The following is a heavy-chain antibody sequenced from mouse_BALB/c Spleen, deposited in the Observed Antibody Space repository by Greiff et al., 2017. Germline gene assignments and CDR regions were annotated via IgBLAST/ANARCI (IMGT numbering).Heavy chain of an antibody. CDR3: ARHYYGNSYYFDY. V-gene: IGHV5-12-2*01. J-gene: IGHJ2*01. CDR2: ISNGGGST. CDR1: GFTFSSYT. Sequence: EVTLVESGGGLVQPGGSLKLSCAASGFTFSSYTMSWVRQTPEKRLEWVAYISNGGGSTYYPDTVKGRFTISRDNAKNTLYLQMSSLKSEDTAMYYCARHYYGNSYYFDYWGQGTTLTVSS. D-gene: IGHD2-1*01.